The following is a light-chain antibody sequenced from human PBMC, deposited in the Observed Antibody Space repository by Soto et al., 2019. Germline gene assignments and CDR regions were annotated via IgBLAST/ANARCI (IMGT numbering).Light chain of an antibody. CDR2: AAS. J-gene: IGKJ4*01. V-gene: IGKV1-27*01. Sequence: DIQMTQSPSSLSASVGDRVTITCRASKGIGNYLAWYQQKPQKVPNLLIYAASTLQSGVPSRFSGSGSGTEFTLTISSLQPEDVATYYCQKYNSVPLTFGGGTKVEIK. CDR1: KGIGNY. CDR3: QKYNSVPLT.